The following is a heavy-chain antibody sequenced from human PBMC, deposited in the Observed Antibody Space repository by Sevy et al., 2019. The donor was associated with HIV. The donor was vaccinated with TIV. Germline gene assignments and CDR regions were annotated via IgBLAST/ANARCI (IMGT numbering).Heavy chain of an antibody. V-gene: IGHV3-23*01. CDR2: LTNNGDIT. CDR3: ANEKEYTDPYYFDD. Sequence: GGSLRLSCAASGFTFSRYAMSWVRQAPGKGLEWVSGLTNNGDITFDADSVKGRFTISRDNSRNILYLQMNNLRVEDTAVYYCANEKEYTDPYYFDDWGQGTLVTVSS. D-gene: IGHD1-1*01. J-gene: IGHJ4*02. CDR1: GFTFSRYA.